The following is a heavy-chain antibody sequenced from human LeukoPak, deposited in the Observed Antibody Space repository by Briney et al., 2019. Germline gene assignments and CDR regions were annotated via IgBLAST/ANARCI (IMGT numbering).Heavy chain of an antibody. Sequence: PGGSLRLSCAASGFTFDDYGMSWVRQAPGKGLEWVSGINWNGGSTGYADSVEGRFTISRDNAKNSLYLQMNSLRAEDTALYYCARGITGPYYYYYMDVWGKGTTVTVSS. J-gene: IGHJ6*03. CDR2: INWNGGST. D-gene: IGHD3-16*01. V-gene: IGHV3-20*04. CDR1: GFTFDDYG. CDR3: ARGITGPYYYYYMDV.